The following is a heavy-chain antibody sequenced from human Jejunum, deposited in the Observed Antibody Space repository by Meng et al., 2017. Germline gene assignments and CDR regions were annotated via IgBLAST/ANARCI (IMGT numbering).Heavy chain of an antibody. J-gene: IGHJ4*02. V-gene: IGHV3-33*01. CDR1: GFNFTNYG. CDR2: IWHDGSKI. CDR3: LRGRDY. Sequence: GESLKISCAAFGFNFTNYGMHWVRQAPGKGLEWVAVIWHDGSKIYYADSVRGRFTISRDNSHNTVDLQMNSVRVEDTAVYFCLRGRDYWGQGTLVTVSS. D-gene: IGHD3-10*01.